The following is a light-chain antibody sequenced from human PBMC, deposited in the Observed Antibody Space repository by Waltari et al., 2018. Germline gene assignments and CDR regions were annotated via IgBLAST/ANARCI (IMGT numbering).Light chain of an antibody. Sequence: DIVITQSPASLAVSLGERATINCKSSQSVLYSPNNKNYLAWYQQKPGQPPKLLIYWASTRESGVPDRFSGSGSGTDFTLTISSLQAEDVAVYYCQQYYSIPYTFGQGTKLEIK. CDR1: QSVLYSPNNKNY. CDR2: WAS. J-gene: IGKJ2*01. V-gene: IGKV4-1*01. CDR3: QQYYSIPYT.